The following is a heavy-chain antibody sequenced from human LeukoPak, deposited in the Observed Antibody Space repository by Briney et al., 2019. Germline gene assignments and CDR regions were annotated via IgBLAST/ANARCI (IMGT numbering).Heavy chain of an antibody. CDR3: ARQSISGSSLSYFDY. Sequence: SETLSLTCTVSGGSISSYYWSWIRQPPGKGLEWIGNIYDSGSTNYNPSLKSRVTISVDTSKNQCSLKLSSVAAADTAVYYCARQSISGSSLSYFDYWGQGTLVNVSS. V-gene: IGHV4-59*01. CDR1: GGSISSYY. J-gene: IGHJ4*02. D-gene: IGHD3-22*01. CDR2: IYDSGST.